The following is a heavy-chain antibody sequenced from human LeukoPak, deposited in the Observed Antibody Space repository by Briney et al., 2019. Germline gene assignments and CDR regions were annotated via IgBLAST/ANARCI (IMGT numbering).Heavy chain of an antibody. J-gene: IGHJ5*02. D-gene: IGHD3-22*01. CDR2: INHSGST. Sequence: RTSETLSLTCAVYGGSFSGYYWSWIRQPPGKGLEWIGEINHSGSTNYNPSLKSRVTISVDTSKNQFSLKLSSVTAADTAVYYCARAGYYDSSGYYGFDPWGQGTLVTVSS. CDR1: GGSFSGYY. V-gene: IGHV4-34*01. CDR3: ARAGYYDSSGYYGFDP.